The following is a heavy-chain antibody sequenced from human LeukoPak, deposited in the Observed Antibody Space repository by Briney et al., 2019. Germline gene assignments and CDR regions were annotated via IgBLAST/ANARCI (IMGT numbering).Heavy chain of an antibody. J-gene: IGHJ4*02. CDR2: ISGSGGST. V-gene: IGHV3-23*01. Sequence: GGSLRLSCAASGFTFSTYAMNWVRQAPGKGLEWVSGISGSGGSTYYADSVKGRFTISRDNSKNTLYLQMNSLRAEDTAAYYCARRYSSGWWIDYWGQGTLVTVSS. D-gene: IGHD6-19*01. CDR1: GFTFSTYA. CDR3: ARRYSSGWWIDY.